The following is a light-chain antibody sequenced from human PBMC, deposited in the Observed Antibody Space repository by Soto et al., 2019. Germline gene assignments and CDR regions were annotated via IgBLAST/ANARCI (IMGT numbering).Light chain of an antibody. J-gene: IGKJ1*01. CDR1: QSVSSSY. V-gene: IGKV3-20*01. CDR3: QQYGSSPPWT. Sequence: ENVLTQSPGTLSLSPGERATLSCRASQSVSSSYLAWYQQKPGQAPRLLIYGASSRATGIPDRFSGSGSGTDFTPSISRLEPEDFAVYYCQQYGSSPPWTFGQGTKVEIK. CDR2: GAS.